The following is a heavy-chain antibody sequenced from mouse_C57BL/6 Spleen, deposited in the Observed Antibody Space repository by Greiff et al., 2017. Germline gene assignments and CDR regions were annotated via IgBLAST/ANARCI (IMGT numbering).Heavy chain of an antibody. D-gene: IGHD1-2*01. CDR1: GFTFSDYY. V-gene: IGHV5-16*01. Sequence: EVQRVESEGGLVQPGSSMKLSCTASGFTFSDYYMAWVRQVPEKGLEWVANINYDGSSTYYLDYLKSRFIISRDNAKNILYLQMSSLKSEDTATYYWARERSSRLPYFDYWGQGTTLTVSS. CDR3: ARERSSRLPYFDY. J-gene: IGHJ2*01. CDR2: INYDGSST.